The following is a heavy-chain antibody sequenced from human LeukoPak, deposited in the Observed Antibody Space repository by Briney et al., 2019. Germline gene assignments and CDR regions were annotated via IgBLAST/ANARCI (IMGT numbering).Heavy chain of an antibody. CDR2: IYTSGST. CDR3: ARGAYSSSWYGDMITFGGVIDAPYFDY. Sequence: PSETLSLTCTVSGGSISSGSYYWSRIRQPAGKGLEWIGRIYTSGSTNYNPSLKSRVTISVDTSKNQFSLKLSSVTAADTAVYYCARGAYSSSWYGDMITFGGVIDAPYFDYWGQGTLVTVSS. J-gene: IGHJ4*02. V-gene: IGHV4-61*02. CDR1: GGSISSGSYY. D-gene: IGHD3-16*02.